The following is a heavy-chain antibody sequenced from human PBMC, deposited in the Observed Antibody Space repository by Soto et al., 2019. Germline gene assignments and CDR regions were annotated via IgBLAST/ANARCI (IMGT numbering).Heavy chain of an antibody. CDR1: GFTFSSYA. D-gene: IGHD6-13*01. CDR2: ISSNGGST. Sequence: GGSLRLSCSASGFTFSSYAMHWVRQAPGKGLEYVSAISSNGGSTYYAGSVKGRFTISRDNSKNTLYLQMGSLRAEDTALYYCVKGLDAAGNHDYWGQGTLVTVSS. CDR3: VKGLDAAGNHDY. V-gene: IGHV3-64D*08. J-gene: IGHJ4*02.